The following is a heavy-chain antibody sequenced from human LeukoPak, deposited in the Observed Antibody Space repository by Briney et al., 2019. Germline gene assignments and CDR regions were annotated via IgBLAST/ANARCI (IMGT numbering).Heavy chain of an antibody. Sequence: PGGSLRLFCAASGPTFRRSWMSWVPQAPGRGLEWVALMSLAGSVTHYVESVKGRFTISRDNTKNILYLQMNTLRAQHTAVYYCVIDRGARWGQGTLVTVSS. V-gene: IGHV3-7*01. CDR1: GPTFRRSW. CDR3: VIDRGAR. CDR2: MSLAGSVT. J-gene: IGHJ4*02.